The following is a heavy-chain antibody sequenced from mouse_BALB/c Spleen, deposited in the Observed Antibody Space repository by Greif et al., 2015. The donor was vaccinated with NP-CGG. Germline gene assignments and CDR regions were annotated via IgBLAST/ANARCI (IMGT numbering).Heavy chain of an antibody. Sequence: QVQLQQSGAELVRPGVSVKISCKGSGYTFTDYAMHWVKQSHAKSLEWIGVISTYYGDASYNQKFKGKATMTVDKSSSTAYMELARLTSEDSAIYHCARRDYGSSYGFAYWGQGTLVTVSA. J-gene: IGHJ3*01. D-gene: IGHD1-1*01. CDR2: ISTYYGDA. CDR1: GYTFTDYA. V-gene: IGHV1S137*01. CDR3: ARRDYGSSYGFAY.